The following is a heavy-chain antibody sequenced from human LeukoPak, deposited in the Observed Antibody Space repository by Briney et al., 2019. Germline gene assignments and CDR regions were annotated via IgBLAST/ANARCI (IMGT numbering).Heavy chain of an antibody. CDR1: GFTFSNYA. J-gene: IGHJ4*02. CDR2: ITGSGGNT. CDR3: AKWGDYDVLTGYYVSDY. D-gene: IGHD3-9*01. V-gene: IGHV3-23*01. Sequence: GGSLRLSCAASGFTFSNYAMSWVRQAPGKGLDSVSAITGSGGNTYYADSVKGRFTISRDNSKNTLYLQMNSLRAEDTAVYYCAKWGDYDVLTGYYVSDYWGQGTLVTISS.